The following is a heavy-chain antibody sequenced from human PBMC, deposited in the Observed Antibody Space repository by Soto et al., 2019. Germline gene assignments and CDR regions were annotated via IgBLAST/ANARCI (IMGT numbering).Heavy chain of an antibody. CDR2: INPNSGVT. D-gene: IGHD5-12*01. J-gene: IGHJ6*03. V-gene: IGHV1-2*04. CDR3: ARESGGATATLDYYYFYMDV. CDR1: GDSFNDYY. Sequence: VQLVQSGAEVKKPGASVKVSCKSSGDSFNDYYLHWVRQAPGQGLEWMGWINPNSGVTKYAQKFQGWVTMTRDTSIRTVYMELSRLRSDDTADYYCARESGGATATLDYYYFYMDVGGKGTTVTFAS.